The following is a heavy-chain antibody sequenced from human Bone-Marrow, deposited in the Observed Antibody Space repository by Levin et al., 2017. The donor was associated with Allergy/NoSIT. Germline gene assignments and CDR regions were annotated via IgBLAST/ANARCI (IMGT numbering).Heavy chain of an antibody. D-gene: IGHD3-10*01. J-gene: IGHJ4*02. CDR3: AKVPAGSGNRYFDY. CDR1: GFTFFNYA. CDR2: ISGSGDST. Sequence: ETLSLTCAGSGFTFFNYAMSWVRQAPGKGLEWVSTISGSGDSTYYADSVKGRFTISRDNSMLYLQMDSLRAEETAVYYCAKVPAGSGNRYFDYWGQGTLVTVSS. V-gene: IGHV3-23*01.